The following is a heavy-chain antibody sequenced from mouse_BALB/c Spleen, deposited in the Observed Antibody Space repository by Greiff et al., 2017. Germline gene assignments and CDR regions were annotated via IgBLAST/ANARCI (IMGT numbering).Heavy chain of an antibody. D-gene: IGHD1-1*01. CDR2: IAPGSGST. Sequence: DLVKPGASVKLSCTASGYTFTSYWINWINQRPGQGLEWIGRIAPGSGSTYYNEMFKGKATLTVDTSSSTAYIQLSSLSSEDSAVYFCARGGTTEMDYWGQGTSVTVSS. CDR3: ARGGTTEMDY. J-gene: IGHJ4*01. V-gene: IGHV1S41*01. CDR1: GYTFTSYW.